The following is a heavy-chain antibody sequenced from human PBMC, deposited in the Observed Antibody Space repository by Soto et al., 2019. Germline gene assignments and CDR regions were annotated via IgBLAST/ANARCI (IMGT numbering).Heavy chain of an antibody. Sequence: QVQVVQSGAEVKKPGSSVKVSCKVSGGIFTNNAISWVRQAPGQGLEWLGVVIPLFDTAYYAQIFRGRLRISADGATTPAYMVLSGLTSADTAVYSCATGGHNDGYNFYHSMDVWREGTTVTVSA. CDR3: ATGGHNDGYNFYHSMDV. CDR2: VIPLFDTA. D-gene: IGHD2-8*02. CDR1: GGIFTNNA. J-gene: IGHJ6*04. V-gene: IGHV1-69*01.